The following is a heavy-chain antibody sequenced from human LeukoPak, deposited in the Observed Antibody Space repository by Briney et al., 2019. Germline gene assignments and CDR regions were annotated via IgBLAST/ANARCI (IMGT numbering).Heavy chain of an antibody. CDR1: GFPFSGYW. V-gene: IGHV3-66*01. Sequence: GGSLRLSCAASGFPFSGYWMTWVRQAPGKGLEWVSVIYSGGSTYYADSVKGRFTISRDNSKNTLYLQMNSLRAEDTAVYYCARDLPYGDYGYWGQGTLVTVSS. CDR3: ARDLPYGDYGY. J-gene: IGHJ4*02. CDR2: IYSGGST. D-gene: IGHD4-17*01.